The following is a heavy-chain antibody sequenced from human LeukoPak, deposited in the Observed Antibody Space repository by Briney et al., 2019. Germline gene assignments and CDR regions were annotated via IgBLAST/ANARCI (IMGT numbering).Heavy chain of an antibody. V-gene: IGHV4-39*01. CDR2: IYYSGST. Sequence: SETLSLTCTVSGGSISSSSYYWGWIRQPPGKGLEWIVSIYYSGSTYYNPSLKSRVTISVDTSKNQFSLKLSSVTAADTAVYYCARRGRMTTVTTATFDYWGQGTLVTVSS. J-gene: IGHJ4*02. D-gene: IGHD4-17*01. CDR3: ARRGRMTTVTTATFDY. CDR1: GGSISSSSYY.